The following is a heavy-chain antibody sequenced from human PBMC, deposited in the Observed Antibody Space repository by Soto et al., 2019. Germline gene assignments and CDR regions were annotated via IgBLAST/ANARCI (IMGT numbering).Heavy chain of an antibody. Sequence: SETLSLTCAVSGGSISSGGYSWSWIRQPPGKGLEWIGYIYHSGSTYYNPSLKSRVTISVDRSKNQFSLKLSSVTAADTAVYYCARDAWENWFDPWGQGTLVTVS. CDR1: GGSISSGGYS. D-gene: IGHD1-26*01. V-gene: IGHV4-30-2*01. J-gene: IGHJ5*02. CDR3: ARDAWENWFDP. CDR2: IYHSGST.